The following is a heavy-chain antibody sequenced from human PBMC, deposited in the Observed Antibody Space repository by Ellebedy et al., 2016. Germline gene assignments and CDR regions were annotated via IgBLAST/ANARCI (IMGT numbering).Heavy chain of an antibody. CDR3: AKEVGSYYGG. V-gene: IGHV3-23*01. Sequence: GESLKISXAVSGFTFSSYAMSWVRQAPGKGLEWVSAISGSGGSTYYADSVKGRFTISRDNSKNTLYLQMNSLRAEDTAVYYCAKEVGSYYGGWGQGTLVTVSS. CDR1: GFTFSSYA. D-gene: IGHD1-26*01. CDR2: ISGSGGST. J-gene: IGHJ4*02.